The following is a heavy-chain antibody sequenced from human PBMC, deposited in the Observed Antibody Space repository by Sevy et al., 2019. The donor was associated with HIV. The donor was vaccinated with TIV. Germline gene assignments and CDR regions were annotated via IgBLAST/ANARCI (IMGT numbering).Heavy chain of an antibody. CDR2: ISYDGRSK. CDR1: GFTFSSYD. D-gene: IGHD3-16*01. J-gene: IGHJ6*03. V-gene: IGHV3-30*03. Sequence: GGSLRLSCAASGFTFSSYDMHWVRQAPGKGLEWVAVISYDGRSKDYADSVKGRFTISGDNAKSTLYLQMNSLRVEDTAGFYCAAVVFTFGGDPYEHHHFMDFWGKGTTVTVSS. CDR3: AAVVFTFGGDPYEHHHFMDF.